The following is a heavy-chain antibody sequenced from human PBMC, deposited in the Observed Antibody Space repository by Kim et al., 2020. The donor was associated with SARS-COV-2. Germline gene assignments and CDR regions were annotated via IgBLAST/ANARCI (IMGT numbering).Heavy chain of an antibody. Sequence: GGSLRLSCAASGFTFISYWMSWVRQAPGKGLEWVANINEHGSGTYYEDSVKGRFTISRDNGKNSVYLQMNSLRVEDTGIYYCARAVVHHHGWGQGILVIV. V-gene: IGHV3-7*01. CDR1: GFTFISYW. CDR3: ARAVVHHHG. CDR2: INEHGSGT. J-gene: IGHJ4*02.